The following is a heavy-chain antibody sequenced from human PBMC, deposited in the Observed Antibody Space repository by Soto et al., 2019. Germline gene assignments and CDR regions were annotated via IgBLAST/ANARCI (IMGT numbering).Heavy chain of an antibody. CDR3: ERLPKSGEARDY. CDR2: IYYSGST. D-gene: IGHD2-21*01. CDR1: GGSISSYY. V-gene: IGHV4-59*01. J-gene: IGHJ4*02. Sequence: SETLSLTCTVSGGSISSYYWSWIRQPPGKGLEWIGYIYYSGSTNYNPSLKSRVTISVDTSKNQFSLKLSSVTAADTAVYYCERLPKSGEARDYWAQGTLVTVSS.